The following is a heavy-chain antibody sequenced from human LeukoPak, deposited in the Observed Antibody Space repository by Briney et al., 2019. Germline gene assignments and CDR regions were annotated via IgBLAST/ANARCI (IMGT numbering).Heavy chain of an antibody. Sequence: GESLKISCKGSGYGFTSYWISWVRQMPGKGLEWMGRIDPSDSYTNYSPSFQGHVTISADKSISTAYLQWSSLKASDTAMYYCASTGVTGTTSPNAFDIWGQGTMVTVSS. CDR1: GYGFTSYW. J-gene: IGHJ3*02. CDR2: IDPSDSYT. V-gene: IGHV5-10-1*01. CDR3: ASTGVTGTTSPNAFDI. D-gene: IGHD1-1*01.